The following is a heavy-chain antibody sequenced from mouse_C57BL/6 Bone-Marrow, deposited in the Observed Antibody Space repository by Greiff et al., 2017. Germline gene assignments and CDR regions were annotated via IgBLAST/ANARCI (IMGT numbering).Heavy chain of an antibody. V-gene: IGHV1-69*01. D-gene: IGHD2-2*01. CDR3: ARKVLMVTAGWFAY. Sequence: QVQLQQPGAELVMPGASVKLSCKASGYTFTSYWMHWVKQRPGQGLEWIGEIDPSDSYTNYNQKFKGKSTLTVDKSSSNAYMQRSSLTSEDSAFYYCARKVLMVTAGWFAYWGQGTLVTVSA. CDR2: IDPSDSYT. CDR1: GYTFTSYW. J-gene: IGHJ3*01.